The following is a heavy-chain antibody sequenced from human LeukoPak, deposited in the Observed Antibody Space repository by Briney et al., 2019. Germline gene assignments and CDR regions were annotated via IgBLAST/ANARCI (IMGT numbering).Heavy chain of an antibody. V-gene: IGHV3-23*01. D-gene: IGHD2-21*01. J-gene: IGHJ5*02. CDR3: AKLTIEGNIVLAP. CDR1: GFTFTNYA. CDR2: ISTSGDDT. Sequence: GGSLRLSCAASGFTFTNYAMSWVRQAPGKGLEWVSTISTSGDDTYYADSVKGRFTISRDTSKNTLYLQMNSLRADDTAVYYCAKLTIEGNIVLAPWGQRTLVTVSS.